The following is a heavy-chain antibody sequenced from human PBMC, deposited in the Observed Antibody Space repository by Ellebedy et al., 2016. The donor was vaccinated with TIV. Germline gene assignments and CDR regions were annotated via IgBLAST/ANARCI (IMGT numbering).Heavy chain of an antibody. V-gene: IGHV3-21*01. J-gene: IGHJ5*02. CDR2: IGSPSTYI. Sequence: GESLKISXVGSGFNFSTCSMSWVRQAPGKGLDWVSSIGSPSTYIYYADSVRGRFTVSRDNAKNSLYLQMNGLRVEDTAMYYCAGQPHDTKYNYFGPWGRGTLVTVSS. CDR1: GFNFSTCS. CDR3: AGQPHDTKYNYFGP.